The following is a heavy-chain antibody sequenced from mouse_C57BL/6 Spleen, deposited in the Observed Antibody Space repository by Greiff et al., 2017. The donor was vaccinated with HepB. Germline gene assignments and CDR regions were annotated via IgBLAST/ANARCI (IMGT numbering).Heavy chain of an antibody. D-gene: IGHD2-5*01. CDR3: ARTDYYSNEVYYAVDY. Sequence: EVQLQQSGPELVKPGASVKIPCKASGYTFTDYNMDWVKQSHGKSLEWIGDIIPNNGGTIDNKKFKGKATLTVAKSSSTAYMELRILTSKDTAVYYCARTDYYSNEVYYAVDYWGQGTSVTVSS. CDR1: GYTFTDYN. CDR2: IIPNNGGT. V-gene: IGHV1-18*01. J-gene: IGHJ4*01.